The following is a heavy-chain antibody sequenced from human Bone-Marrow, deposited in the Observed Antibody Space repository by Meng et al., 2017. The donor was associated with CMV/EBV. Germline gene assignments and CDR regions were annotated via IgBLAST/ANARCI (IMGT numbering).Heavy chain of an antibody. V-gene: IGHV5-51*01. CDR3: ARWLYSSSWYHGMDV. CDR1: GYSFTSYW. J-gene: IGHJ6*02. D-gene: IGHD6-13*01. CDR2: IYPGDSDT. Sequence: GESLKISCKGSGYSFTSYWIGWVRQMPGKGLEWMGSIYPGDSDTRYSPSFQGQVTISADKSISTAYLQWSSLKASDTAMYYCARWLYSSSWYHGMDVWGQGSTVTVSS.